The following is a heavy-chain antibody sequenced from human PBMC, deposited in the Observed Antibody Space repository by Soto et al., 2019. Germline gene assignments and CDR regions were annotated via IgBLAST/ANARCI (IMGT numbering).Heavy chain of an antibody. CDR1: GGTFSRYA. CDR3: VLPIDNSGLYYYYGMDV. J-gene: IGHJ6*02. CDR2: IIPIFGIA. Sequence: YVSCAESGGTFSRYAISWVRQAPGQGLEWMGRIIPIFGIANYAQKFQGRVTITADESPSTAYMELSSLRSEDTAVYYCVLPIDNSGLYYYYGMDVWGQGTSVTVSS. V-gene: IGHV1-69*01. D-gene: IGHD3-22*01.